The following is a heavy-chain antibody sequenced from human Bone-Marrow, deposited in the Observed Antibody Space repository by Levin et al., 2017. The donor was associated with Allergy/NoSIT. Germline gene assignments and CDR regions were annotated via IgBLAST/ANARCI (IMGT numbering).Heavy chain of an antibody. J-gene: IGHJ4*02. CDR1: GFTFSSYA. V-gene: IGHV3-30-3*01. D-gene: IGHD1-1*01. CDR3: ARDNEEQLGQWEGGDEFDY. Sequence: GGSLRLSCAASGFTFSSYAMHWVRQAPGKGLEWVAVISYDGSNKYYADSVKGRFTISRDNSKNTLYLQMNSLRAEDTAVYYCARDNEEQLGQWEGGDEFDYWGQGTLVTVSS. CDR2: ISYDGSNK.